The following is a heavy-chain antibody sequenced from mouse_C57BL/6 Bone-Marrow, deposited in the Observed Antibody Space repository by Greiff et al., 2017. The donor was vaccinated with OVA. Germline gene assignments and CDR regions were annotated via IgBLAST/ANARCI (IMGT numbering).Heavy chain of an antibody. D-gene: IGHD1-1*01. V-gene: IGHV1-55*01. J-gene: IGHJ4*01. Sequence: QVQLQQPGAELVKPGASVKMSCKASGYTFTSYWITWVKQRPGQGLEWIGDIYPGSGSTNYNEKFKSKATLTVDTSSSTAYMQLSSLTSEDSAVYYCARREIRDYYGSSYGAMDYWGQGTSVTVSS. CDR3: ARREIRDYYGSSYGAMDY. CDR2: IYPGSGST. CDR1: GYTFTSYW.